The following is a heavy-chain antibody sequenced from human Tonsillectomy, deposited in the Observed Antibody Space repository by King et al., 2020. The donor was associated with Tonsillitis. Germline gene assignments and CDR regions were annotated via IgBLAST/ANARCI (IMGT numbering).Heavy chain of an antibody. CDR2: IYPGDSDT. CDR3: ARRAAGMGGVDL. J-gene: IGHJ5*02. CDR1: GYSFTNYW. V-gene: IGHV5-51*01. Sequence: EVQLVESGAEVKKPGESLKMSCKGSGYSFTNYWIAWVRQMPGKGLEWMGIIYPGDSDTRYSPSFQGQVTISADKTIETAYLHWSSLKASDTAMYYCARRAAGMGGVDLWGQGTLVTVSS. D-gene: IGHD1-26*01.